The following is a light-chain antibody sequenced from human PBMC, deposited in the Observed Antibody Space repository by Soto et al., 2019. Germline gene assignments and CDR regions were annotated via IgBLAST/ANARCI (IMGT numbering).Light chain of an antibody. Sequence: QSALTQPASVSGSPGQSIPISCTGTSSDVGGYYYVSWYQQNPGKAPNLMIYDVSKRPSGVSYRFSGSKSGNTASLTISGLQAEDEADYYGSAYTTTSTVVVGGGTKLTVL. CDR3: SAYTTTSTVV. CDR1: SSDVGGYYY. J-gene: IGLJ2*01. V-gene: IGLV2-14*01. CDR2: DVS.